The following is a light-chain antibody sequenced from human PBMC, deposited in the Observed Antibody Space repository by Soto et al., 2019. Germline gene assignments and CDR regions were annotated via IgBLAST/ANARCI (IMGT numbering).Light chain of an antibody. Sequence: EIVMTQSPATLSVSPGERATLSCRASQSVSSYLAWYQQKPGQAPRLLIYGASTRATGIPARFSGSGSGTEFTLTISSLQSEDFAVYYCQQYNNWLGTFGQGTKVEIK. CDR2: GAS. J-gene: IGKJ1*01. CDR3: QQYNNWLGT. V-gene: IGKV3-15*01. CDR1: QSVSSY.